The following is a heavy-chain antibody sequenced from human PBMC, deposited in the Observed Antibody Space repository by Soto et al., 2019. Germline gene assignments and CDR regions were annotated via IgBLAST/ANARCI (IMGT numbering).Heavy chain of an antibody. CDR2: INPNSGGT. CDR1: GYTFTGYY. CDR3: ARGPYYYDSSGYYCY. D-gene: IGHD3-22*01. Sequence: QVQLVQSGAEVKKPGASVKVSCKASGYTFTGYYMHWVRQAPGQGLEWMGWINPNSGGTNYAQKFQGWVTMTRDTSISTAYMELSRLRSDDTAVYYCARGPYYYDSSGYYCYWGQGTLVTVSS. V-gene: IGHV1-2*04. J-gene: IGHJ4*02.